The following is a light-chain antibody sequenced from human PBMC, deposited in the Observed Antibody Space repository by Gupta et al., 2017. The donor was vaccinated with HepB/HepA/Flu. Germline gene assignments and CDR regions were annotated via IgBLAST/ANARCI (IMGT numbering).Light chain of an antibody. CDR1: ESLSDW. CDR2: KAS. CDR3: QQYKNYSQVT. Sequence: IQMTQSPSTLSASVGDRVTITCRASESLSDWLAWYQQQPGKAPKLLIYKASTLESGVPSRFSGSGSGTEFTLTISSLQPDDFGSYYCQQYKNYSQVTFGGGTKVEI. V-gene: IGKV1-5*03. J-gene: IGKJ4*01.